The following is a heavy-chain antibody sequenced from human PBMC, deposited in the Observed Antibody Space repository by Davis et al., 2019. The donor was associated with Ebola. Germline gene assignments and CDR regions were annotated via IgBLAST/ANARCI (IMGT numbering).Heavy chain of an antibody. D-gene: IGHD3-22*01. Sequence: GESLKISCAASEFTVSSNYMSWVRQAPGKGLEWVSVIYSGGSTYYADSVKGRFTISRDNSKNTLYLQMNSLRAEDTAVYYCAKSPTYYYDSADAFDIWGQGTMVTVSS. CDR1: EFTVSSNY. J-gene: IGHJ3*02. V-gene: IGHV3-53*01. CDR2: IYSGGST. CDR3: AKSPTYYYDSADAFDI.